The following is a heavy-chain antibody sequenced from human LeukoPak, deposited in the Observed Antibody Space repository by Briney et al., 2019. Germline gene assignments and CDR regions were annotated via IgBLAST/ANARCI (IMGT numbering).Heavy chain of an antibody. D-gene: IGHD3-3*01. J-gene: IGHJ4*02. CDR3: ARLNYQFWSGSFDF. Sequence: SQTLSLTCSVSGGSISLGGYYWSWVRQAPGKGLEWFVYIYHRGDSYYSPSLQTRVSISVDTSKNQFSLNLNSVTAADTAVYYCARLNYQFWSGSFDFWGQGTPVTVPS. CDR2: IYHRGDS. CDR1: GGSISLGGYY. V-gene: IGHV4-31*03.